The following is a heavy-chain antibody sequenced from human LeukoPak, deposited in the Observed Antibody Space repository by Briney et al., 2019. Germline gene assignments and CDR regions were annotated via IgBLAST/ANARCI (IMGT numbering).Heavy chain of an antibody. J-gene: IGHJ4*02. CDR1: GGSISSSSYY. CDR3: ASLGATRDY. Sequence: SETLSLTCTVSGGSISSSSYYWGWIRQPPGKGLEWIGSIYYSGSTHYNPSLKSRVTISVDTSKNQFSLKLSSVTAADTAVYYRASLGATRDYWGQGTLVTVSS. D-gene: IGHD1-26*01. CDR2: IYYSGST. V-gene: IGHV4-39*01.